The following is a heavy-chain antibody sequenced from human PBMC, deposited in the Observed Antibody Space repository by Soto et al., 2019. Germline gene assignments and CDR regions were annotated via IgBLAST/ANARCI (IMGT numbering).Heavy chain of an antibody. CDR3: AIAKIARE. J-gene: IGHJ4*02. Sequence: GGSLRLSCAAAGFTISYFAMSWVRQAPGKGLEWVSTISGSGGDTFYADSVKGRFTVSRDNSRNTLYLQMTSLRADDTALYYCAIAKIAREWGQGTRVTVSS. D-gene: IGHD6-6*01. CDR1: GFTISYFA. CDR2: ISGSGGDT. V-gene: IGHV3-23*01.